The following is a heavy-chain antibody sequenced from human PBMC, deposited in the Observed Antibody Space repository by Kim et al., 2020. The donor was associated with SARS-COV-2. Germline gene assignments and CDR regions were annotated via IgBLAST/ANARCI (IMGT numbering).Heavy chain of an antibody. CDR2: IKSKTDGGTT. J-gene: IGHJ5*02. Sequence: GGSLRLSCAASGFTFSNAWMSWVRQAPGKGLEWVGRIKSKTDGGTTDYAAPVKGRFTISRDDSKNTLYLQMNSLKTEDTAVYYCTTDLTKLGIAAAGSNWFDLWVQGTLVTVSS. V-gene: IGHV3-15*01. CDR1: GFTFSNAW. D-gene: IGHD6-13*01. CDR3: TTDLTKLGIAAAGSNWFDL.